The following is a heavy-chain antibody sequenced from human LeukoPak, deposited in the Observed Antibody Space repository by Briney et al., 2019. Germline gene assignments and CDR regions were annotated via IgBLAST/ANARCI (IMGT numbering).Heavy chain of an antibody. CDR3: ARDWGLGSHLYYFDY. CDR2: IYHSGST. V-gene: IGHV4-38-2*02. J-gene: IGHJ4*02. D-gene: IGHD1-26*01. Sequence: PSETLSLTCAVSGYSISSGYYWGWIRQPPGKGLAWTGSIYHSGSTYYNPSLKSRVTISVDTSKNHFSLKLSSVTAADTAVYYCARDWGLGSHLYYFDYWGQGTLVTVSS. CDR1: GYSISSGYY.